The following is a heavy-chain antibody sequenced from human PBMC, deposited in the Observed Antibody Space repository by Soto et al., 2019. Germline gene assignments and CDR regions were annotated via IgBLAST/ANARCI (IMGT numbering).Heavy chain of an antibody. J-gene: IGHJ4*02. D-gene: IGHD4-17*01. V-gene: IGHV3-23*01. Sequence: GGSLRLSCAAPGFTFSSHAMSWVRQAPGKGLEWASAISGSGGSTYYADSVKGRFTNSRDNSKNTLYRQMNSHRAEETAVYYCAKVSRFMTTVTTLVHFDYWGQGTLVTVSS. CDR3: AKVSRFMTTVTTLVHFDY. CDR1: GFTFSSHA. CDR2: ISGSGGST.